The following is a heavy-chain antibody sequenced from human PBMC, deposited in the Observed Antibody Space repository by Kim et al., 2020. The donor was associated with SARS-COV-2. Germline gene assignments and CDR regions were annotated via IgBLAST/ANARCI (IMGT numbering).Heavy chain of an antibody. V-gene: IGHV1-3*01. J-gene: IGHJ4*02. Sequence: ASVKVSCKASGYSFSSYTMHWVRQAPGQRLEWMGWINAGDGKTKFSQKFEGRVTITSDASASTAHMEVNSLTSEDTAVYYCSRGAYSSGGDFWGQGTLVTVSS. CDR2: INAGDGKT. D-gene: IGHD3-22*01. CDR1: GYSFSSYT. CDR3: SRGAYSSGGDF.